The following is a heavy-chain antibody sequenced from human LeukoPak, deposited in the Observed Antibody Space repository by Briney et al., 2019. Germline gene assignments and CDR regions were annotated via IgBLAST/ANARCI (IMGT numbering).Heavy chain of an antibody. CDR3: ATVGGSYYGSHFDY. D-gene: IGHD1-26*01. V-gene: IGHV1-24*01. CDR2: FDPEDGAT. CDR1: GYTLTELS. Sequence: ASVKVSCKVSGYTLTELSMHWVRQAPGKGLEWMGGFDPEDGATIYAQKFQGRVTMTEDTSTDTAYMELSSLRSEDTAVYYWATVGGSYYGSHFDYLGQGTLVTVSS. J-gene: IGHJ4*02.